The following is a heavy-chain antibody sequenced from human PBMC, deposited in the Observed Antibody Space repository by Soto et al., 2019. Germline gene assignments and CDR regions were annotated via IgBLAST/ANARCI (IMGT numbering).Heavy chain of an antibody. J-gene: IGHJ6*02. Sequence: AETLSLTCTVSGDSISSYDWSWSRQPPGKGLEWIGDIFYSGSTNYNPSLKSRGTISVDTSKNQFSLKLTSVTAADTAVYDCPRDRIEGRGYIYGFGDYCYGMAFCAQRT. CDR1: GDSISSYD. V-gene: IGHV4-59*01. CDR3: PRDRIEGRGYIYGFGDYCYGMAF. D-gene: IGHD5-18*01. CDR2: IFYSGST.